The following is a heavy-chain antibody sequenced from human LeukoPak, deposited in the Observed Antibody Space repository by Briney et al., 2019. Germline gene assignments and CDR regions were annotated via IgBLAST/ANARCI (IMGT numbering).Heavy chain of an antibody. Sequence: GGSLRLSCAASGFTFSSYAMSWVRQAPGKGLEWVSGISGIGGSTYYADSVKGRFTITRDDSKNTLYLQMNSLRAEDTAVYYCAKGPEKGLAIIDVDFWDRGTGVPVSS. CDR2: ISGIGGST. V-gene: IGHV3-23*01. CDR3: AKGPEKGLAIIDVDF. J-gene: IGHJ4*02. CDR1: GFTFSSYA. D-gene: IGHD1-14*01.